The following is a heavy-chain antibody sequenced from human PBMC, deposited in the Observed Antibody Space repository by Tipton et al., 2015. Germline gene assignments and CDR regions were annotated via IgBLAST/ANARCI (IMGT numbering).Heavy chain of an antibody. D-gene: IGHD3-9*01. CDR2: ISYPDGA. CDR3: ACQDYDILTRDYQTVDY. Sequence: TLSLTCTVSGGSVTSGSYYWSWIRQPPGKGLEWIGYISYPDGAHYNPALKSRVTISVDTSKNQFSLRVRSVTAADTAVYYCACQDYDILTRDYQTVDYWGQGTLVTVSS. CDR1: GGSVTSGSYY. J-gene: IGHJ4*02. V-gene: IGHV4-61*01.